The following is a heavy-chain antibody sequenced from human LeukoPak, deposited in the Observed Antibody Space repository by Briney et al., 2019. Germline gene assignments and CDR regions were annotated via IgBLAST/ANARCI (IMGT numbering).Heavy chain of an antibody. D-gene: IGHD6-13*01. Sequence: ASVKVSCKASGYTFTSYDINWVRQATGQGLEWMGWMNPNSDNTGYAQKFQGRVTMTRNTSISTAYMELSSLRSEDTAVYYCARGNRAAGIISWFGSVLYYFDYWGQGTLVTVSS. J-gene: IGHJ4*02. V-gene: IGHV1-8*01. CDR2: MNPNSDNT. CDR1: GYTFTSYD. CDR3: ARGNRAAGIISWFGSVLYYFDY.